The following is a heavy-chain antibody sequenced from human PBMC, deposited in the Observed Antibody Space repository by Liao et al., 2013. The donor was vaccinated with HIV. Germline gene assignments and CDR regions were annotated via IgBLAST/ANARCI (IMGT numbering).Heavy chain of an antibody. J-gene: IGHJ4*02. CDR1: GGSISSYY. CDR3: ARFDYRSSRADY. Sequence: QVQLQESGPGLVKPSETLSLTCTVSGGSISSYYWSWIRQPAGKGLELIGRIYYSGSTNYNPSLKSRVTMSVDTSKNQFSLKVRSVTAADTAVYYCARFDYRSSRADYWGQGTLVTVSS. CDR2: IYYSGST. V-gene: IGHV4-4*07. D-gene: IGHD6-6*01.